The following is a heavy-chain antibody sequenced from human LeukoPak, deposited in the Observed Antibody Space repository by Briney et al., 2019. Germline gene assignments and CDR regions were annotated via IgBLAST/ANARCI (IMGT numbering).Heavy chain of an antibody. J-gene: IGHJ6*03. CDR2: IKHDGSDQ. CDR1: GFTFSNYW. Sequence: PGGSLRLSCAASGFTFSNYWLTWVRQAPGKGLEWVANIKHDGSDQYYLDSVKGRFTISRDNAKNSLYLQMNSLRAEDTAVYYCAKDGEMSSSSGPEDYYYMDVWGKGTTVTVSS. D-gene: IGHD6-6*01. V-gene: IGHV3-7*01. CDR3: AKDGEMSSSSGPEDYYYMDV.